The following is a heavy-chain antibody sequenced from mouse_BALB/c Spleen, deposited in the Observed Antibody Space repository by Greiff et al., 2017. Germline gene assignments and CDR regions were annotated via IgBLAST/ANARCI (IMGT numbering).Heavy chain of an antibody. CDR2: IWAGGST. V-gene: IGHV2-9*02. J-gene: IGHJ3*01. Sequence: VKLVESGPGLVAPSQSLSITCTVSGFSLTSYGVHWVRQPPGKGLEWLGVIWAGGSTNYNSALMSRLSISKDNSKSQVFLKMNSLQTDDTAMYYCARDGGLRTWFAYWGQGTLVTVSA. CDR3: ARDGGLRTWFAY. CDR1: GFSLTSYG. D-gene: IGHD2-4*01.